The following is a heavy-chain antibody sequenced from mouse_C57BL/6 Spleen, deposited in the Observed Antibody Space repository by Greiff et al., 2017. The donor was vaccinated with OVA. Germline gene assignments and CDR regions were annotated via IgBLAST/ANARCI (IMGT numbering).Heavy chain of an antibody. CDR2: ISGGGGNT. CDR3: ARGNFFDY. J-gene: IGHJ2*01. CDR1: GFTFSSYT. V-gene: IGHV5-9*01. Sequence: EVKLMASGGGLVKPGGSLKLSCAASGFTFSSYTMSWVRQTPEKRLEWVATISGGGGNTYYPDSVKGRFTISRDNAKNTLYLQMSSLRSEDTALYYCARGNFFDYWGQGTTLTVSS.